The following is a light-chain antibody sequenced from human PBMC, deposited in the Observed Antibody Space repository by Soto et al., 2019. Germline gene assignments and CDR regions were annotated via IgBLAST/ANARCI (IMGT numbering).Light chain of an antibody. CDR3: SSFTSRFTFV. CDR1: RSYVGACNY. J-gene: IGLJ1*01. CDR2: EVT. V-gene: IGLV2-14*01. Sequence: QSVLTQPASVSGSPGQTIAISCTGTRSYVGACNYVSCYRQHPGKAPKLMISEVTNRPSGVSDRFSCSKSGNTASLTISGLQAEDEADYYCSSFTSRFTFVFGTGTRSPA.